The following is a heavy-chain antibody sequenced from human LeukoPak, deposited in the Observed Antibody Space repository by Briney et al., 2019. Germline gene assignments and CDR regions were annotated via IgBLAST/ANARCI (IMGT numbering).Heavy chain of an antibody. D-gene: IGHD3-10*01. CDR2: IYYSGST. V-gene: IGHV4-31*03. CDR3: ARDHGDHDAFDI. J-gene: IGHJ3*02. Sequence: SETLSLTCTVSSGSISSGGYYWSWIRQHPGKGLEWIGYIYYSGSTYYNPSLKSRVTISVDTSKNQFSLKLSSVTAADTAVYYCARDHGDHDAFDIWGQGTMVTVSS. CDR1: SGSISSGGYY.